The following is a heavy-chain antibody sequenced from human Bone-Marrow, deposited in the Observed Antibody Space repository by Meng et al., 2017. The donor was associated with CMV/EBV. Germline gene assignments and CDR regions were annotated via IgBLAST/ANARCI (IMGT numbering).Heavy chain of an antibody. CDR3: ATDWSRQLLGS. CDR2: ISSSGNTK. V-gene: IGHV3-48*03. J-gene: IGHJ4*02. Sequence: GGSLRLSCAASGFTFSSYEMNWVRQAPGKGLEWVSYISSSGNTKYYADSVKGRFTISRDNAKNSLYLQMNSLKAEDTAVYYCATDWSRQLLGSWGQGTLVTVSS. D-gene: IGHD6-13*01. CDR1: GFTFSSYE.